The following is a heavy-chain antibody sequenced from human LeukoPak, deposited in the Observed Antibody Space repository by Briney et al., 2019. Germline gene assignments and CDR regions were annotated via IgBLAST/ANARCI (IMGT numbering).Heavy chain of an antibody. J-gene: IGHJ4*02. D-gene: IGHD3-3*01. V-gene: IGHV1-18*01. CDR1: GYTFTSYG. Sequence: ASVTVSCKASGYTFTSYGISWVRQAPGQGLEWMGRISAYNGNTNYAQKLQGRVTMTTDTSTSTAYMELRSLRSDDTAVYYCARIEYDFWSRYYGIDYWGQGTLVSVSS. CDR2: ISAYNGNT. CDR3: ARIEYDFWSRYYGIDY.